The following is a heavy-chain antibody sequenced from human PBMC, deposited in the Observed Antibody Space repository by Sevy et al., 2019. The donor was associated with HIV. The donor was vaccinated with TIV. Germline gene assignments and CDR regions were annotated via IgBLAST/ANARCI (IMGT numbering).Heavy chain of an antibody. V-gene: IGHV3-33*01. Sequence: GGSLRLSCAASGFSFSSYGMHWVRQAPGKGLEWVAVIWYDGSGKYYSDSVKGRFTISRDNSKNTLFLQMNSLRVEDTAXXYCXXGXGQYFFDYWGQGTLVTVSS. CDR1: GFSFSSYG. CDR3: XXGXGQYFFDY. D-gene: IGHD1-1*01. J-gene: IGHJ4*02. CDR2: IWYDGSGK.